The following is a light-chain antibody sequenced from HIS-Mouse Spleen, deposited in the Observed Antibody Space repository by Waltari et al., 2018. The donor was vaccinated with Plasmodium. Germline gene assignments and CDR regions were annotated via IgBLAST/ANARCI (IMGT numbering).Light chain of an antibody. CDR1: HSISNW. CDR2: KAS. V-gene: IGKV1-5*03. J-gene: IGKJ1*01. Sequence: DIQMTQSPSTLSASVGARVTITCRASHSISNWLAWYQQKPGKAPKLLIYKASSLESGVPSRFSGSGSGTEFTLTISSLQPDDFATYYCQQYNSYSWTFGQGTKVEIK. CDR3: QQYNSYSWT.